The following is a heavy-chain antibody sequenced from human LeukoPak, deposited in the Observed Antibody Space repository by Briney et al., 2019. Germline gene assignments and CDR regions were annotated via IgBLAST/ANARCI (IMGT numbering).Heavy chain of an antibody. Sequence: SETLSLTCTVSGGSISSSSYYWGWIRQPPGKGLEWIGSIYYSGSTYYNPSLKSRVTISVDTSKNQFSLKLSSVTAAGTAVYYCARGPIRAVAGRLFDYWGQGTLVTVSS. V-gene: IGHV4-39*01. D-gene: IGHD6-19*01. CDR1: GGSISSSSYY. J-gene: IGHJ4*02. CDR3: ARGPIRAVAGRLFDY. CDR2: IYYSGST.